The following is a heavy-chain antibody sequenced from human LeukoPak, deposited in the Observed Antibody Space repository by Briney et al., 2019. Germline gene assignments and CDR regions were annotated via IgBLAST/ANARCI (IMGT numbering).Heavy chain of an antibody. Sequence: ASVKVSCKASGYTFTSYYMHWVRQAPGQGLEWMGIINPSGGSTSCAQKFQGRVTMTRDTSASTVYMELSSLRSEDTAVYYCARDFHRRPIVVVPAAILWFDPWGQGTLVTVSS. D-gene: IGHD2-2*01. J-gene: IGHJ5*02. CDR3: ARDFHRRPIVVVPAAILWFDP. CDR1: GYTFTSYY. V-gene: IGHV1-46*01. CDR2: INPSGGST.